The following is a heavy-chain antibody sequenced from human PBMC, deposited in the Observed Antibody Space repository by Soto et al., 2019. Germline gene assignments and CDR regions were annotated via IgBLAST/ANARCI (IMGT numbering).Heavy chain of an antibody. V-gene: IGHV4-59*08. CDR1: GGSISSYY. D-gene: IGHD3-9*01. Sequence: SETLSLTCTVSGGSISSYYWSWIRQPPGKGLEWIGYIYYSGSTNYNPSLKSRVTIPVDTSKNQFSLKLSSVTAADTAVYYCARLEVLRYFDWPDLYSPYYMDVWGKGTTVTVSS. J-gene: IGHJ6*03. CDR3: ARLEVLRYFDWPDLYSPYYMDV. CDR2: IYYSGST.